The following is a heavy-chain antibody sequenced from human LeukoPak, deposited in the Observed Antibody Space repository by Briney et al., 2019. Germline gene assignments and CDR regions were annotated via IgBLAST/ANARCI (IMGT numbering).Heavy chain of an antibody. V-gene: IGHV3-7*04. CDR3: AGGVSLNFYYLDV. CDR2: VKQDGSEK. J-gene: IGHJ6*03. CDR1: GFTFTGYW. Sequence: GGSLRLSCAASGFTFTGYWMSWVRQAPGKGLEWVANVKQDGSEKYYVDSVKGRFTISRDNAKYSLFLQMNSLRAEDTAVYYCAGGVSLNFYYLDVWGRGTTVTVSS.